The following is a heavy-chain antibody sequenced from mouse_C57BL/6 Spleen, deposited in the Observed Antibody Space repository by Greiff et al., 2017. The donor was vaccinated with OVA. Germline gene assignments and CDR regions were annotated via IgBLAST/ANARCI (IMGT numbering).Heavy chain of an antibody. D-gene: IGHD2-1*01. V-gene: IGHV1-54*01. J-gene: IGHJ2*01. Sequence: VQLQQSGAELVRPGTSVKVSCKASGYAFTNYLIEWVKQRPGQGLEWIGVINPGSGGTNYNEKFKGKATLTADKSSSTAYMQLSSLTYEDSAVYFCARSSYYGNYERFDYWGQGTTLTVSS. CDR3: ARSSYYGNYERFDY. CDR2: INPGSGGT. CDR1: GYAFTNYL.